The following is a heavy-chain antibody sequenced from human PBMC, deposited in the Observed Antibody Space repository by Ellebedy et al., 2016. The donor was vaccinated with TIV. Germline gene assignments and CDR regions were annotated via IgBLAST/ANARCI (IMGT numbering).Heavy chain of an antibody. J-gene: IGHJ4*02. CDR1: GSTFTRNW. CDR2: INVDGSTT. Sequence: GESLKISCAASGSTFTRNWMHWVRQAPGKGLVWVSHINVDGSTTTYADSVEGRFTISRDNAKNTLYLHVNSLRVEDTAVYFCARRNPSGYDPFFDYWGQGTLVAVSS. V-gene: IGHV3-74*01. CDR3: ARRNPSGYDPFFDY. D-gene: IGHD5-12*01.